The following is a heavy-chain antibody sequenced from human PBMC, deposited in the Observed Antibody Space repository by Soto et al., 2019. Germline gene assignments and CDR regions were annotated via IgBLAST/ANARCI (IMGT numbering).Heavy chain of an antibody. V-gene: IGHV3-53*01. CDR2: LYSGGTT. Sequence: EMQLVESGGGLIQPGGSLRLSCAASGFNFIRKYMIWVRQAPGKGLEWVSILYSGGTTYYADSVKGRFTISRDTSENTLYLQMNSLRAEDTAVYYCARGLYDSGSFYFDFWGQGTLVTVSS. D-gene: IGHD3-10*01. CDR3: ARGLYDSGSFYFDF. J-gene: IGHJ4*02. CDR1: GFNFIRKY.